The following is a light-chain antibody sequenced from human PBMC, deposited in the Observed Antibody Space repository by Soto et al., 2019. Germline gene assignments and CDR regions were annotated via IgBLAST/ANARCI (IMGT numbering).Light chain of an antibody. CDR2: AAS. J-gene: IGKJ1*01. CDR3: QQVHSTPWT. Sequence: DIHMTQSPSSLSASVGDRVTITCRASQSISSYVNWYQQKSGQAPKLLIYAASSLRSGVPSRFSGTGSGTDFTLTISSLQPEDFATFYCQQVHSTPWTFGQGTKVDIK. V-gene: IGKV1-39*01. CDR1: QSISSY.